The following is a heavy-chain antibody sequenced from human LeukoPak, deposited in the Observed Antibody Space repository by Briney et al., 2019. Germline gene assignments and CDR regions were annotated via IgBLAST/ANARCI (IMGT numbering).Heavy chain of an antibody. Sequence: GASVKVSCKASGYTFTGYYMHWVRQAPGQGLEWMGWINPNSGGTNYAQKFQGRVTMTRDTSISTAYMELSRLRSDDTAVYYCARDKSGLLRAFDIWGQGTMVTVSS. CDR3: ARDKSGLLRAFDI. V-gene: IGHV1-2*02. CDR1: GYTFTGYY. J-gene: IGHJ3*02. D-gene: IGHD1-26*01. CDR2: INPNSGGT.